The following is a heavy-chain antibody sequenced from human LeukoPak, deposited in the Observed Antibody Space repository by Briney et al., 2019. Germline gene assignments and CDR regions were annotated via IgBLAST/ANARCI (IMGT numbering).Heavy chain of an antibody. CDR3: ARDLSGVVPVSYGMDV. V-gene: IGHV3-23*01. J-gene: IGHJ6*02. D-gene: IGHD2-2*01. CDR2: ISGSGGST. Sequence: LAGGSLRLSCAASGFTFSSYAMSWVRQAPGKGLEWVSAISGSGGSTYYADSVRGRFTISRDNSKNTLYLQMNSLRAEDTAVYYCARDLSGVVPVSYGMDVWGQGTTVTVSS. CDR1: GFTFSSYA.